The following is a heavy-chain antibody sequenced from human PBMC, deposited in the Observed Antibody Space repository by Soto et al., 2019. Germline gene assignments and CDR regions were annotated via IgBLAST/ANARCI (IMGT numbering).Heavy chain of an antibody. CDR3: ARSQNIVATISL. V-gene: IGHV4-39*01. J-gene: IGHJ4*02. CDR2: IYYSGST. CDR1: GGSISSSSYY. Sequence: SETLSLTCTVSGGSISSSSYYWGWIRQPPGKGLEWIGSIYYSGSTYYNPSLKSRVTISVDTSKNQFSLKLSSVTAADTAVYYCARSQNIVATISLWGQGTLVTVSS. D-gene: IGHD5-12*01.